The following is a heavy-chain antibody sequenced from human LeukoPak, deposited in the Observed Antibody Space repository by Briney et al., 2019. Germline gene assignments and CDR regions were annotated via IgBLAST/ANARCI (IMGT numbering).Heavy chain of an antibody. Sequence: GESLKISCAASGFTFSSYGMHWVRQAPGKGLEWVALIWYDGTNKYYADSVKGRFTISRDNSKNTLYLHMNSLSAEDTAVYYCVTTSSDPQDSSGYLGYWGQGTLVTVSS. CDR2: IWYDGTNK. D-gene: IGHD3-22*01. J-gene: IGHJ4*02. V-gene: IGHV3-33*01. CDR3: VTTSSDPQDSSGYLGY. CDR1: GFTFSSYG.